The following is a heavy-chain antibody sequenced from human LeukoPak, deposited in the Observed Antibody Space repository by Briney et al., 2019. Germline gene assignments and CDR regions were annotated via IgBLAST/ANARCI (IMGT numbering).Heavy chain of an antibody. J-gene: IGHJ4*02. CDR3: ARGVSTGYCSSTSCFSFDY. Sequence: GASVKVSCKASGGTFSSYAISWVRQAPGQGLEWMGGIIPIFGTANYAQKFQGRVTITADESPSTAYMDLSSLRSEDTAVYYCARGVSTGYCSSTSCFSFDYWGQGTLVTVSS. V-gene: IGHV1-69*13. CDR1: GGTFSSYA. D-gene: IGHD2-2*01. CDR2: IIPIFGTA.